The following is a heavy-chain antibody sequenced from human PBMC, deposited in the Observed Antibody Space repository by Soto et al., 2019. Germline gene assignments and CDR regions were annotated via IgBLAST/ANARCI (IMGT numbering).Heavy chain of an antibody. Sequence: SETLSLTCAVSRASISSSNWWSWVRQPPGKGLEWIGEIYHSGSTNYNPSLKSRVTISVDKSKNQCSLKLNSVTAADTAVYYCASSLSCNLFYPLGQGTLVTVSS. J-gene: IGHJ5*02. CDR3: ASSLSCNLFYP. CDR2: IYHSGST. D-gene: IGHD2-2*01. CDR1: RASISSSNW. V-gene: IGHV4-4*02.